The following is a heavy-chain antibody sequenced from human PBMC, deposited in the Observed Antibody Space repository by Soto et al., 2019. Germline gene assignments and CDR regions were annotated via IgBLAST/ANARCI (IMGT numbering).Heavy chain of an antibody. J-gene: IGHJ4*02. CDR1: GGSIRDSNYY. V-gene: IGHV4-39*07. CDR2: VYLSGTT. Sequence: TSETLSLTCTVSGGSIRDSNYYWGWIRQSPGKGLEWIGCVYLSGTTYYNPSLKSRVTISVDTSKNQFSLKLSSVTAADTAVYYCARSGVAKYRIFDYWGQGTLVTVSS. D-gene: IGHD5-12*01. CDR3: ARSGVAKYRIFDY.